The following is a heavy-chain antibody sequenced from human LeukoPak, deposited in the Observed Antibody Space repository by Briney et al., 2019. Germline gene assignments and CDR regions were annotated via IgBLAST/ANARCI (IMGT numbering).Heavy chain of an antibody. CDR3: ARAATYYYDSSSDAFDI. CDR2: ISYDGSNK. CDR1: GFTFSSYW. J-gene: IGHJ3*02. V-gene: IGHV3-30*03. Sequence: PGGSLRLSCAASGFTFSSYWMHWVRHAPGKGLEWVAVISYDGSNKYYADSVKGRFTISRDNSKNTLYLQMNSLRAEDTAVYYCARAATYYYDSSSDAFDIWGQGTMVTVSS. D-gene: IGHD3-22*01.